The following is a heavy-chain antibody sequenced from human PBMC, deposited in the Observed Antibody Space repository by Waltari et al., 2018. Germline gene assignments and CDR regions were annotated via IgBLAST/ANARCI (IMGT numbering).Heavy chain of an antibody. Sequence: EVQLVESGGGLIQPGGSLRLSCAASGFTSSSHWMQWVRQAPGKGLVWVSRINSYGRSISYADSVKGRFTISRDNAKNTLFLQMNSLRAEDTAVYYCARSPFGGSKFDSWGQGTLVTVSS. CDR2: INSYGRSI. CDR3: ARSPFGGSKFDS. CDR1: GFTSSSHW. D-gene: IGHD1-26*01. J-gene: IGHJ4*02. V-gene: IGHV3-74*01.